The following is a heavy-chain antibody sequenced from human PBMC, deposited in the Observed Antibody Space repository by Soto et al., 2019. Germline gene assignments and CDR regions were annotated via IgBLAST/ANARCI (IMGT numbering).Heavy chain of an antibody. V-gene: IGHV4-30-4*01. CDR1: VGSISSGDCY. D-gene: IGHD2-21*01. J-gene: IGHJ6*02. Sequence: PSEPLSHPYTVSVGSISSGDCYWRWVLQPAGKSVELIGYFYYSVTTSYNASLKSRPSISADPSNNHFSLKLHSLTAADTAVYFCGTMPIVVYPAPMDVWRPGSSVTVSS. CDR3: GTMPIVVYPAPMDV. CDR2: FYYSVTT.